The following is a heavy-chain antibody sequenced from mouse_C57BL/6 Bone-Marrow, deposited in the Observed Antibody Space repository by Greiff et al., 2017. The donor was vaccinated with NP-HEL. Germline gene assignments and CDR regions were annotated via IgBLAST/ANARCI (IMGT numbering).Heavy chain of an antibody. Sequence: EVHLVESGGDLVKPGGSLKLSCAASGFTFSSYGMSWVRQTPDKRLEWVATISSGGSYTYYPDSVKGRFTISRDNAKNTRYLQMSSLKSEDTAMYYCARHGYGSSYGDYVDYWGQGTTLTVSS. V-gene: IGHV5-6*01. J-gene: IGHJ2*01. CDR2: ISSGGSYT. CDR1: GFTFSSYG. D-gene: IGHD1-1*01. CDR3: ARHGYGSSYGDYVDY.